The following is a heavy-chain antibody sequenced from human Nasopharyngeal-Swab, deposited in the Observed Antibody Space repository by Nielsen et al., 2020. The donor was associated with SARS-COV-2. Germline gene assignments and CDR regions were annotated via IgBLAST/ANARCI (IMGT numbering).Heavy chain of an antibody. CDR2: IYYSGSA. V-gene: IGHV4-59*13. CDR1: GGSISTYY. J-gene: IGHJ4*02. CDR3: ANSPYRSGWYYLAY. Sequence: SETLSLTCIVSGGSISTYYWSWIRQTPGRGLEWIGHIYYSGSANYNPSLKSRVTFSVDTSKNQFSLNLSSVIAADTAVYYCANSPYRSGWYYLAYWGQGTLVTVAS. D-gene: IGHD6-13*01.